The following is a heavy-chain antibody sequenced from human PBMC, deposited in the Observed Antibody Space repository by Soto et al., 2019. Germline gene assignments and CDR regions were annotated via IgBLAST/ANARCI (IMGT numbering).Heavy chain of an antibody. J-gene: IGHJ4*02. CDR2: IIPIFGTA. V-gene: IGHV1-69*01. D-gene: IGHD3-9*01. CDR1: GGTFSSYA. CDR3: AKQQKPYDILTSSFDY. Sequence: QVQLVQSGAEVKKPGSSVKVSCKASGGTFSSYAISWVRQAPGQGLEWMGGIIPIFGTANYAQKFQGRVTITADESTSTAYMDLSSLRSEDTAVYYCAKQQKPYDILTSSFDYWGQGTLVTVSS.